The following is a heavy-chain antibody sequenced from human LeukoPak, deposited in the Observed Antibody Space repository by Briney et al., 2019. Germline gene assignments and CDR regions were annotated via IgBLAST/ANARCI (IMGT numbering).Heavy chain of an antibody. J-gene: IGHJ5*02. V-gene: IGHV1-18*01. D-gene: IGHD6-19*01. Sequence: ASVKVSCKTSGYTFTNYGISWVRQAPGQGLEWIGWISAYNGNTKYEQKLQGRVTMTTDTSTSTAYMELRSLRSDDTAVYYCARGGGTVAGTWFDPWGQGTLVTVSS. CDR1: GYTFTNYG. CDR3: ARGGGTVAGTWFDP. CDR2: ISAYNGNT.